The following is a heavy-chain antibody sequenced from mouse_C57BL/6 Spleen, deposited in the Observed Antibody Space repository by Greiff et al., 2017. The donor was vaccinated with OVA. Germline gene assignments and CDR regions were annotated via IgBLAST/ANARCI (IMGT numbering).Heavy chain of an antibody. V-gene: IGHV1-82*01. J-gene: IGHJ2*01. D-gene: IGHD1-1*01. CDR1: GYAFSSSW. CDR2: IYPGDGDT. Sequence: VQGVESGPELVKPGASVKISCKASGYAFSSSWMNWVKQRPGKGLEWIGRIYPGDGDTNYNGKFKGKATLTADKSSSTAYVQLSSLTSEDSAVYFCARFGSSPLDYWGQGTTLTVSS. CDR3: ARFGSSPLDY.